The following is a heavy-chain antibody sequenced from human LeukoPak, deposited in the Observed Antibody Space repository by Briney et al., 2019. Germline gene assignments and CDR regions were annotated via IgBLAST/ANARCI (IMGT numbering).Heavy chain of an antibody. D-gene: IGHD3-3*01. CDR1: GGSISSGDYY. CDR3: ARAGYYDFWSGYFPDV. CDR2: IYYSGST. J-gene: IGHJ6*04. Sequence: SETLSLTCTVSGGSISSGDYYWSWIRQPPGKGLEWIGYIYYSGSTYYNPSLKSRVTISVDTSRNQFSLKLSSVTAADPAVYYCARAGYYDFWSGYFPDVWGKGTTVTVSS. V-gene: IGHV4-30-4*08.